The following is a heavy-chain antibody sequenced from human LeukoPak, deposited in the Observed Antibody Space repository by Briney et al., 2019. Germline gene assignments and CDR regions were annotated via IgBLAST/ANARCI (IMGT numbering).Heavy chain of an antibody. V-gene: IGHV3-23*01. J-gene: IGHJ4*02. CDR3: TTDGKPSILGKQLVSYYFDY. D-gene: IGHD4-23*01. Sequence: GGSLRLSCAASGFTFSSYAMSWVRQAPGKGLEWVSAISGSGGSTYYADSVKGRFTISRDNSKNTLYLQMNSLKTEDTAVYYCTTDGKPSILGKQLVSYYFDYWGQGTLVTVSS. CDR1: GFTFSSYA. CDR2: ISGSGGST.